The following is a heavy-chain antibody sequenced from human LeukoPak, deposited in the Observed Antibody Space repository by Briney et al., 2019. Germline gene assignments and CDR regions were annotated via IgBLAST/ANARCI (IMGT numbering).Heavy chain of an antibody. CDR2: IYYSGST. D-gene: IGHD5-12*01. J-gene: IGHJ4*02. V-gene: IGHV4-59*01. CDR3: ARGIVATYFDY. CDR1: GGSISSYY. Sequence: SETLSLTCTVSGGSISSYYWSWIRQPAGKGLEWIGYIYYSGSTNYNPSLKSRVTISVDTSKNQFSLKLSSVTAADTAVYYCARGIVATYFDYWGQGTLVTASS.